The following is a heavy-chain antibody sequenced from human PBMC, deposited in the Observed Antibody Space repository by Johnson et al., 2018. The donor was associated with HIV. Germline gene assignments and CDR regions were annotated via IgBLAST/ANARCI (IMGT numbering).Heavy chain of an antibody. CDR2: IFSVGDV. J-gene: IGHJ3*01. D-gene: IGHD3-9*01. V-gene: IGHV3-66*02. CDR1: GITVGTNY. CDR3: ARDGRDLVTRGSFDV. Sequence: VQLVESGGGLVQPGGSLRLSCAASGITVGTNYMSWVRQAPGKGLEWVSVIFSVGDVYYADSVQGRFTIPRDNSKNMVYLQMNSLRPEDTAVYYCARDGRDLVTRGSFDVWGQGTVVTVSS.